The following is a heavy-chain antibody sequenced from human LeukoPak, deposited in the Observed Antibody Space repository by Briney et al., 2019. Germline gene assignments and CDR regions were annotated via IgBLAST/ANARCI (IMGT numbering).Heavy chain of an antibody. J-gene: IGHJ4*02. CDR2: ISVSGGST. CDR1: GFTFSSYA. V-gene: IGHV3-23*01. Sequence: GGSLRLSCAVSGFTFSSYAMSWVRPAPGKGLEWVSVISVSGGSTYYADSVQGRFTISRDNSKNTLYLQMNSLRAEDTAVYYCAKDSIPALVYSGSYTYYFDFWGQGTLVTVCS. D-gene: IGHD1-26*01. CDR3: AKDSIPALVYSGSYTYYFDF.